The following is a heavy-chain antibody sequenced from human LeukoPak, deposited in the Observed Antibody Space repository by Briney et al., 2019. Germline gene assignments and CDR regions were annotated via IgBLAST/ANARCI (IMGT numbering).Heavy chain of an antibody. J-gene: IGHJ4*02. Sequence: ASVKVSCKASGYIFTDYYMHWVRQAPGQGLEWMGWINSRTGGLNYAQKFRDRVTMTRDTSISTGYMELSSLKSDDTAVYYCAGGRGGYNVIDYWGQGTLVTVSS. CDR2: INSRTGGL. D-gene: IGHD5-24*01. CDR1: GYIFTDYY. V-gene: IGHV1-2*02. CDR3: AGGRGGYNVIDY.